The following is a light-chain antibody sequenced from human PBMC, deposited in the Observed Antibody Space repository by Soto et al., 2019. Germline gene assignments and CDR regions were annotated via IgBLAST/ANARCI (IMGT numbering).Light chain of an antibody. CDR1: NSNIDNNY. V-gene: IGLV1-47*02. CDR3: AAWDDTLSGWV. J-gene: IGLJ3*02. CDR2: SDN. Sequence: QSVLTQPPSASGTPGQRVIISCSGSNSNIDNNYVYWYHQLPGTAPKLLIYSDNQRPSGVPDRFSGSKSGTSASLAISGLRSEDEADYYCAAWDDTLSGWVFGGGTQLTVL.